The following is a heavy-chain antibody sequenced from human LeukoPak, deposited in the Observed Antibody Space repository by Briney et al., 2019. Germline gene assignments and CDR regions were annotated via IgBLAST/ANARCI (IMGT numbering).Heavy chain of an antibody. CDR3: ARDLLEVGATERNWFDP. V-gene: IGHV1-69*01. CDR1: GGTFSSYA. Sequence: SVKVSRKASGGTFSSYAISWVRQAPGQGLEWMGGIIPIFGTANYAQKFQGRVTITADESTSTAYKELSSLRSEDTAVYYCARDLLEVGATERNWFDPWGQGTLVTVSS. CDR2: IIPIFGTA. D-gene: IGHD1-26*01. J-gene: IGHJ5*02.